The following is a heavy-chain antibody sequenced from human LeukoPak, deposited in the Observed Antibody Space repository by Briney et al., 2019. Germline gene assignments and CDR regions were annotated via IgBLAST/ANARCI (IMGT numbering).Heavy chain of an antibody. J-gene: IGHJ4*02. V-gene: IGHV3-7*03. Sequence: GGSLRLSCVASGFPFSSYWMTWVRQAPGKGLEWVANIKQDGSKKSYVDSVKGRFTISRDNAKNSLYLQMNSLRAEDTAVYYCAKEGYYDSSGYKFDYWGQGTLVTVSS. D-gene: IGHD3-22*01. CDR1: GFPFSSYW. CDR3: AKEGYYDSSGYKFDY. CDR2: IKQDGSKK.